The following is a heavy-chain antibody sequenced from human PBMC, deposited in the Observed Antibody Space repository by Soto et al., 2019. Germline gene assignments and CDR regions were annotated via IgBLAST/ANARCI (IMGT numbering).Heavy chain of an antibody. J-gene: IGHJ4*02. D-gene: IGHD3-10*01. CDR3: ARGSARALPFDY. CDR2: IIPILGIA. CDR1: GGTFSSYT. V-gene: IGHV1-69*02. Sequence: QVQLVQSGAEVKKPGSSVKVSCKASGGTFSSYTISWVRQAPGQGLEWMGRIIPILGIANYAQKFQGRVTITADKSSSTAYMDLSSLRSEDTAVYYCARGSARALPFDYWGQGTLVTVSS.